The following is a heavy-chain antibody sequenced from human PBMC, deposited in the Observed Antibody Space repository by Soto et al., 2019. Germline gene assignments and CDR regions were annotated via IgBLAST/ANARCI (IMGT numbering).Heavy chain of an antibody. D-gene: IGHD6-13*01. CDR3: ARHPGIAAHFDF. Sequence: QLQLQESGPGLVKPSETLSLTCSVSGGSISSSSHYWCWIRQSPGKGLDWIGSIYYRGSAYYNPSLKSRVTISVDTSKNQFSLKLRSVTASDTSVYYCARHPGIAAHFDFWGQGTLVTVSS. J-gene: IGHJ4*02. CDR2: IYYRGSA. V-gene: IGHV4-39*01. CDR1: GGSISSSSHY.